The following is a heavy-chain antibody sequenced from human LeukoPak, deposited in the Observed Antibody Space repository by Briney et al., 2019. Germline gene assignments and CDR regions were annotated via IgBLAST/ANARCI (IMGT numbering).Heavy chain of an antibody. D-gene: IGHD2-15*01. CDR3: ARVNVSTWLLNAFDI. CDR1: GGSISSGDYY. V-gene: IGHV4-30-4*08. J-gene: IGHJ3*02. CDR2: IYYSGST. Sequence: PSETLSLTCTVSGGSISSGDYYWSWIRQPPGKGLEWIGYIYYSGSTYYNPSLKSRVTISVDTSENQFSLKLSSVTAADTAVYYCARVNVSTWLLNAFDIWGQGTMVTVSS.